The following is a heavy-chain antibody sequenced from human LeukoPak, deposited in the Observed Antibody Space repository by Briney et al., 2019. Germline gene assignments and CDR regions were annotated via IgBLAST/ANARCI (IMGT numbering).Heavy chain of an antibody. Sequence: SETLSLTCTVSGGSISGYYWSWIRQPPGKGLEWIGYIYYSGSTNYNPSLKSRVTISVDTSKNQFSLKLSSVTAADTDVYYCASTRGYSYGCFDYWGQGTLVTVSS. J-gene: IGHJ4*02. CDR1: GGSISGYY. CDR3: ASTRGYSYGCFDY. D-gene: IGHD5-18*01. V-gene: IGHV4-59*08. CDR2: IYYSGST.